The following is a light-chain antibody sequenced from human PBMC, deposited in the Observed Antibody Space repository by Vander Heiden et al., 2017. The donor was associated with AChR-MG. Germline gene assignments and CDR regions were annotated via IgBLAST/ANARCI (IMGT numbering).Light chain of an antibody. CDR3: QQYNNWPPWT. Sequence: ELVLTQPPATLSVSPGERATLSCRASQSVSSNLAWYQQKPGQAPRLLIYGASTRATGIPARFSGSGSGTEFTLTISSLQSEDFAVYYCQQYNNWPPWTFGQGTKLEIK. CDR2: GAS. V-gene: IGKV3-15*01. CDR1: QSVSSN. J-gene: IGKJ1*01.